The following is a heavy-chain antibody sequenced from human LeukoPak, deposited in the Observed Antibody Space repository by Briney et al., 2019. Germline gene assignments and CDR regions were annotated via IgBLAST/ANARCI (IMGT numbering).Heavy chain of an antibody. J-gene: IGHJ4*02. CDR3: ARSHDHLWGNYPDY. Sequence: SETLSLTCDVSGGSIDSTNWWNWVRQPPGKGLEWIGEIHHDGRINYNPPLKSRVTLSVDKSKNQFSLRLNSVTAADTAMYYCARSHDHLWGNYPDYWGQGTLVTVSS. CDR1: GGSIDSTNW. CDR2: IHHDGRI. V-gene: IGHV4/OR15-8*01. D-gene: IGHD3-16*02.